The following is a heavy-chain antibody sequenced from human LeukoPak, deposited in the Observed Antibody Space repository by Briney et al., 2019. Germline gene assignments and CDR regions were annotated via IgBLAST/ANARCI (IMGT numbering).Heavy chain of an antibody. CDR2: ISSSSSYI. D-gene: IGHD6-13*01. CDR1: GFTFSSYS. Sequence: TGGSLRLSCAASGFTFSSYSMSWVRQAPGKGLEWVSSISSSSSYIYYADSVRGRFTISRDNSKNSLYLQMNSLRAEDTAVYYCARERTSYSPDAFDIWGQGTMVTVSS. J-gene: IGHJ3*02. V-gene: IGHV3-21*01. CDR3: ARERTSYSPDAFDI.